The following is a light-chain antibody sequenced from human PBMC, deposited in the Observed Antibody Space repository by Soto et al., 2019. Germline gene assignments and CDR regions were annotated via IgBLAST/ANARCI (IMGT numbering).Light chain of an antibody. CDR1: QSVSSH. CDR3: QQYNSYWT. CDR2: GAS. V-gene: IGKV3-15*01. Sequence: EIVMTQSPASLSVSPGEGSTLSCRASQSVSSHLAWYQQKPGQPPRLLIYGASTRATGIPARFSGSGSGTEFTLTISSLQPDDFATYYCQQYNSYWTFGQGTKVDIK. J-gene: IGKJ1*01.